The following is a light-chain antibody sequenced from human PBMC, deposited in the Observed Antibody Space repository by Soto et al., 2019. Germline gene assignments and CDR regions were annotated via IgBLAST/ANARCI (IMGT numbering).Light chain of an antibody. V-gene: IGLV2-14*01. Sequence: QSALTQPASVSGSPVQSIAISCTGTSRDDGGYNYVSWYQQHPGNTPQLMIYEVSNRASGVSNGLSGSKSGNKASLTIAALQAEAEADYYCSSYTSSSPRVFGGGSKLTVL. J-gene: IGLJ3*02. CDR1: SRDDGGYNY. CDR3: SSYTSSSPRV. CDR2: EVS.